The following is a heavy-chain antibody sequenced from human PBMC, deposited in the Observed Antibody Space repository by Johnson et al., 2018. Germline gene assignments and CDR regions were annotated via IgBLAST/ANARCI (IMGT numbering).Heavy chain of an antibody. V-gene: IGHV3-30*03. Sequence: QVQLVESGGGVVQPGRSLRLSCAASGFTFSSYGMHWVRQAPGKGLEWVAVISYDGSNKYYADSVKGRFTISRDNSKNTLYLQMNSLRGGDTAVYYCASEMGMIRANSYNYGMDVWGQGTTVTVAS. J-gene: IGHJ6*02. D-gene: IGHD3-22*01. CDR3: ASEMGMIRANSYNYGMDV. CDR2: ISYDGSNK. CDR1: GFTFSSYG.